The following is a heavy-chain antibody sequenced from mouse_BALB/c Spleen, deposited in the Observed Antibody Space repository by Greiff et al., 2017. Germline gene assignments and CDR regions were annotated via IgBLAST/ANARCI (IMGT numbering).Heavy chain of an antibody. CDR3: ARRGGNDGEWFAY. Sequence: VQLQQSGAELVKPGASVKLSCTASGFNIKDTYMHWVKQRPEQGLEWIGRIDPANGNTKYDPKFQGKATITADTSSNTAYLQLSSLTSEDTAVYYCARRGGNDGEWFAYWGQGTLVTVSA. CDR1: GFNIKDTY. V-gene: IGHV14-3*02. D-gene: IGHD2-2*01. CDR2: IDPANGNT. J-gene: IGHJ3*01.